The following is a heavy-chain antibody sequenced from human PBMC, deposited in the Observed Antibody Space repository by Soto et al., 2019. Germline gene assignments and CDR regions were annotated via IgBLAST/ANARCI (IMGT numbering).Heavy chain of an antibody. CDR2: ISSSSSYT. V-gene: IGHV3-11*06. J-gene: IGHJ6*02. CDR3: AREQNESYGMDV. Sequence: PGGSLRLSCAASGFTFSDYYMSWIRQAPGKGLEWVSYISSSSSYTNYADSVKGRFTISRDNAKNSLYLQMNSLRAEDTAVYYCAREQNESYGMDVWGQGTTVTVSS. CDR1: GFTFSDYY.